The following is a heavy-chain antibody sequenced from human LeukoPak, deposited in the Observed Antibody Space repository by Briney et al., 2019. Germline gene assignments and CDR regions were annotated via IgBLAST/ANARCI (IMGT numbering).Heavy chain of an antibody. D-gene: IGHD3-3*01. J-gene: IGHJ6*03. CDR1: GFTLSSYA. V-gene: IGHV3-7*01. CDR2: IKQDGSEI. Sequence: GGSLRLSCAASGFTLSSYAMSWVRQAPGKGLEWVANIKQDGSEIYYVDSVKGRFTISRDSAKNSLYLQMNSLRVEDTAVYYCARDPTYYDFWSGYSDYYYYMDVWGKGTTVTVSS. CDR3: ARDPTYYDFWSGYSDYYYYMDV.